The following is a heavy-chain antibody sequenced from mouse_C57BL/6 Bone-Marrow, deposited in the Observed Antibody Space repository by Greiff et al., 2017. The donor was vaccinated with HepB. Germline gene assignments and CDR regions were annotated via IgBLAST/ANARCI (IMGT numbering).Heavy chain of an antibody. CDR1: GYAFSSSW. J-gene: IGHJ1*03. CDR2: IYPGDGDT. CDR3: ERSGRVPWYFDV. D-gene: IGHD1-1*01. Sequence: QVQLQQSGPELVKPGASVKISCKASGYAFSSSWMNWVKQRPGKGLEWIGRIYPGDGDTNYNGKFKGKATLTADKSSSTAYMELSSLTSEDSAVYFCERSGRVPWYFDVWGTGTTVTVSS. V-gene: IGHV1-82*01.